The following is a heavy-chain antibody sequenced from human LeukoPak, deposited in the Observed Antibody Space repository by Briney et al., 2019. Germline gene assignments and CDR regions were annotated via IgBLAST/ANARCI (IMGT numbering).Heavy chain of an antibody. D-gene: IGHD5-24*01. V-gene: IGHV1-18*01. CDR1: GYTFTSYG. CDR2: ISAYNGNT. Sequence: GASVKVSCKASGYTFTSYGISWVRQAPGQGLEWMGWISAYNGNTNYAQKLQGRVTMTTDTSTSTAYMELRSLRSDDTAVYYCARDREMATVPPGVGYFDYWGQGTLVTVSS. CDR3: ARDREMATVPPGVGYFDY. J-gene: IGHJ4*02.